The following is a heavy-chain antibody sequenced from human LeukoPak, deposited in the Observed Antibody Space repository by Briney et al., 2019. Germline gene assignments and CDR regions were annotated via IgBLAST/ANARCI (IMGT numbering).Heavy chain of an antibody. CDR3: VLVTGIAAAGPDY. CDR2: IIPIFGTA. CDR1: GGTFSSYA. Sequence: SVKVSCKASGGTFSSYAISWVRQAPGQGLEWMGGIIPIFGTANYAQKFQGRVTITADESTSTAYMELSSLRSEDTAVYYCVLVTGIAAAGPDYWGQGTLVTVSS. D-gene: IGHD6-13*01. J-gene: IGHJ4*02. V-gene: IGHV1-69*13.